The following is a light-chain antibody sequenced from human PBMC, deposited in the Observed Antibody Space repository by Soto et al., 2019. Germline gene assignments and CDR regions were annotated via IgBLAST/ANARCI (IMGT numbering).Light chain of an antibody. V-gene: IGLV2-8*01. CDR3: TAYAGGNTLV. Sequence: QSVLTQPPSASGSPGQSVTISCTGTSSDVGAYNSVSWYQHHPGKAPKLIIYEVNKGPSGVPDRFSGSKSGNTASLTVSGLQAEDEADYYYTAYAGGNTLVFGGGTKLTVL. J-gene: IGLJ3*02. CDR2: EVN. CDR1: SSDVGAYNS.